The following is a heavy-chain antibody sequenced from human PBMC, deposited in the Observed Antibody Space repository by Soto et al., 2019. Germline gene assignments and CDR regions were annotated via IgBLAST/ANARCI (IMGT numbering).Heavy chain of an antibody. V-gene: IGHV1-69*13. CDR3: ARGPITGTTGAWFDP. D-gene: IGHD1-20*01. Sequence: ASVKVSCKASGGTFSSYAISWVRQAPGQGLEWMGGIIPIFGTANYAQKFQGRVTITADESTSTAYMELSSLRSEDTAVYYCARGPITGTTGAWFDPWGQGTLVTVSS. J-gene: IGHJ5*02. CDR1: GGTFSSYA. CDR2: IIPIFGTA.